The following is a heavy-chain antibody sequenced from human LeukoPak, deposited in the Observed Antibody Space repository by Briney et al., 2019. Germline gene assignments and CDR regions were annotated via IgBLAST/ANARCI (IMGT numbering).Heavy chain of an antibody. Sequence: GGSLRLSCAVSGFTFTTYAMTWVRQAPGKGLEWVSAISGSGTSTYYADSVKGRFTISRDNSKNTLYLQMNSLRAEDTAVYFCAKSQDGGRLFHFDYWGQGTLVTVSS. CDR1: GFTFTTYA. CDR2: ISGSGTST. CDR3: AKSQDGGRLFHFDY. V-gene: IGHV3-23*01. D-gene: IGHD1-26*01. J-gene: IGHJ4*02.